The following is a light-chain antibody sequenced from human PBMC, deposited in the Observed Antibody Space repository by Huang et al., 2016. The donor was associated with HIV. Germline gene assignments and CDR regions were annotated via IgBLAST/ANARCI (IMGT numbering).Light chain of an antibody. V-gene: IGKV1-39*01. CDR1: QSINTY. CDR2: AAS. Sequence: DIQMTQSPSSLSASVGDRITITCRSRQSINTYLNWYQQKLGKAPKLLIYAASSLQSGVPARISGGGSGTNFTLTISSLQPEDFATYYCQQSYNAPRTFGQGTEVEIK. CDR3: QQSYNAPRT. J-gene: IGKJ1*01.